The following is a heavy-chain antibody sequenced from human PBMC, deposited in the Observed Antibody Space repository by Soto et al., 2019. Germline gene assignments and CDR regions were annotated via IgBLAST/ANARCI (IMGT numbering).Heavy chain of an antibody. J-gene: IGHJ5*02. CDR3: ARLVWILIPQENGTNGVCYTYWFDP. CDR1: GGSFSGYY. V-gene: IGHV4-34*01. D-gene: IGHD2-8*01. CDR2: INHSGST. Sequence: SETLSLTCAAYGGSFSGYYWSWIRQPPGKGLEWIGEINHSGSTNYNPSLKSRVTISVDTSKNQFSLKLSSVTAADTAVYYCARLVWILIPQENGTNGVCYTYWFDPWGQGTLVTVSS.